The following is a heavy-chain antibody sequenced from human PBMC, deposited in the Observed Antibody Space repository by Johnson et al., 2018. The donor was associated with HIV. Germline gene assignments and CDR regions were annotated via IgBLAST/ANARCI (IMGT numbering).Heavy chain of an antibody. CDR3: ARDKANWGPSRDVGAFDI. CDR1: GFTFSNAW. Sequence: VQLVESGGGLVKPGGSLRLSCAASGFTFSNAWMSWVRQAPGKGLEWVGRIKSKTDGGTTDYAAPVKGRFTFSRDNSKNTLYLQMNSLRAEDTAVYYCARDKANWGPSRDVGAFDIWGQGTMVTVSS. V-gene: IGHV3-15*01. D-gene: IGHD7-27*01. J-gene: IGHJ3*02. CDR2: IKSKTDGGTT.